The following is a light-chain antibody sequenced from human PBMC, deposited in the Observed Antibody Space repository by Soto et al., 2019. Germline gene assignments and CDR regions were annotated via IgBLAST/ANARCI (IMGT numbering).Light chain of an antibody. CDR3: QQYNNWPLT. J-gene: IGKJ4*01. CDR1: QSISNN. CDR2: GAS. Sequence: EIVMTQSPATLSVSLGERATLSCRASQSISNNLAWYQQRPGLSPRLLIYGASTRATDIPARFSGSGSATEFTLTISSLQSEDFADYYCQQYNNWPLTFGGGTKVEIK. V-gene: IGKV3-15*01.